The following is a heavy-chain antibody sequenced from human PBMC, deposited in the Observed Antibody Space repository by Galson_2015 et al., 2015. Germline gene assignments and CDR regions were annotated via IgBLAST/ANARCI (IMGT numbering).Heavy chain of an antibody. V-gene: IGHV1-69*13. CDR2: IIPIFDTE. Sequence: SVKVSCKASGGTFSSYAISWVRQAAGQGLEWMGGIIPIFDTENYAQKFQGRVKITADESTSTAYMELSSLRSEDTALYYCAREFMDDEPLNYWGQGTLVTVSS. CDR3: AREFMDDEPLNY. D-gene: IGHD2-2*03. CDR1: GGTFSSYA. J-gene: IGHJ4*02.